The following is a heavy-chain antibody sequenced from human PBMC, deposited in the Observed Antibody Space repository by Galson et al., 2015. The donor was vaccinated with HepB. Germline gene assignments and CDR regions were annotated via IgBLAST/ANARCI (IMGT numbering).Heavy chain of an antibody. CDR1: GFTFSTYA. V-gene: IGHV3-23*01. D-gene: IGHD6-6*01. CDR3: AKGSQPSIYSSSDY. CDR2: ISASGGST. J-gene: IGHJ4*02. Sequence: SLRLSCAASGFTFSTYAMTWVRQAPGKGLEWVAPISASGGSTYYAAPVKGRFTISRDNSKNTLYLQMHSLRADDTAVYYCAKGSQPSIYSSSDYWGQGTLVTVSS.